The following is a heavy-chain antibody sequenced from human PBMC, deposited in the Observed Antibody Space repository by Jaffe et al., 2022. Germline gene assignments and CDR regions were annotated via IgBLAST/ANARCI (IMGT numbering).Heavy chain of an antibody. CDR1: GGSFSGYY. J-gene: IGHJ6*03. CDR2: INHSGST. CDR3: ARGRYCSSTSCSPHITRTGTTRYYYYYMDV. D-gene: IGHD2-2*01. V-gene: IGHV4-34*01. Sequence: QVQLQQWGAGLLKPSETLSLTCAVYGGSFSGYYWSWIRQPPGKGLEWIGEINHSGSTNYNPSLKSRVTISVDTSKNQFSLKLSSVTAADTAVYYCARGRYCSSTSCSPHITRTGTTRYYYYYMDVWGKGTTVTVSS.